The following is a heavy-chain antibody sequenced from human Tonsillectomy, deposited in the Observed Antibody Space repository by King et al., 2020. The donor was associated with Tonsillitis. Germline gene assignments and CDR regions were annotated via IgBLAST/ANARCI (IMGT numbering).Heavy chain of an antibody. D-gene: IGHD3-16*01. CDR1: GGSLSSNNYF. CDR3: ATGGLWLTF. J-gene: IGHJ4*02. Sequence: QLQESGPGLVKPSETLSLTCTVSGGSLSSNNYFWGWIRQPPGKGLEWIGSIFYSGGTNYNPSLKSRVTLSVDTSKNQFSLKLRSVTAADTAVYYCATGGLWLTFWGQGTLVTVSS. CDR2: IFYSGGT. V-gene: IGHV4-39*07.